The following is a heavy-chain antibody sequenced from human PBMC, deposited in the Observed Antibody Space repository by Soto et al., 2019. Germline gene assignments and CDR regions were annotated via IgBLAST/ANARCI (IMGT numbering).Heavy chain of an antibody. D-gene: IGHD2-2*01. J-gene: IGHJ4*02. CDR1: GYFFSSDYF. CDR3: ARAAHGSTTLFDY. V-gene: IGHV4-38-2*01. Sequence: XETLSLTCAVSGYFFSSDYFWGWIRQPPGKGLEWIGSVYQSGSTYYNPSLKSRVSTSVDTSKNQFSLKLSSVTAADTAVYYCARAAHGSTTLFDYWGRGALFTVSS. CDR2: VYQSGST.